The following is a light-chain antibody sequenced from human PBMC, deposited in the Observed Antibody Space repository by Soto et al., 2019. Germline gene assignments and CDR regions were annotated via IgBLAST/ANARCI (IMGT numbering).Light chain of an antibody. J-gene: IGKJ4*01. CDR3: QQYGNSPLS. CDR1: QTVISSY. CDR2: GAS. V-gene: IGKV3-20*01. Sequence: EVVWTQSPGILSLSPGERATLSCRATQTVISSYLAWYQQRPGQAPRLLIYGASNRATGIPDRFSGSGSGTDFTLTISRLEPEDFAVYYCQQYGNSPLSFGGGTKVEIK.